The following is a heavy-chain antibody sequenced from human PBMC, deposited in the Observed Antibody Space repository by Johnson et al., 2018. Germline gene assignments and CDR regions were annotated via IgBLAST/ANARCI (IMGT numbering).Heavy chain of an antibody. Sequence: QVRLVESGGGVVQPGRSLRLSCAASGFRFNFYGMHWGRQAPGKGLEWVAAIWYDQRERLYSASVQGRFTISRDNSKNTLYLEMNTLRADNTAVYFCALGSKSYSSPGSNVMDVWGQGTTVIVSS. D-gene: IGHD6-19*01. CDR3: ALGSKSYSSPGSNVMDV. V-gene: IGHV3-33*03. CDR2: IWYDQRER. J-gene: IGHJ6*02. CDR1: GFRFNFYG.